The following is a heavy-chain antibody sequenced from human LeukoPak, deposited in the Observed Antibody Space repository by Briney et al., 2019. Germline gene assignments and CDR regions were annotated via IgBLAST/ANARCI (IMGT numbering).Heavy chain of an antibody. CDR1: GLTVSTNY. CDR3: AKDLTAVAKIYYFDY. CDR2: FYSGGNT. J-gene: IGHJ4*02. D-gene: IGHD6-19*01. V-gene: IGHV3-53*05. Sequence: GGSLRLSCVVSGLTVSTNYMSWVRQAPGKGLEWVSVFYSGGNTYYADSVKGRFTISRDTSKNTLYLQMNSLRAEDTAVYYCAKDLTAVAKIYYFDYWGQGTLVTVSS.